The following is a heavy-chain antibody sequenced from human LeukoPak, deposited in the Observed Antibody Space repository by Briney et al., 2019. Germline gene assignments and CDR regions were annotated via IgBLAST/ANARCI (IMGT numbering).Heavy chain of an antibody. J-gene: IGHJ4*02. CDR3: ARESVAGNRDFDY. CDR1: GFTFSSYS. CDR2: ISSSSSYI. V-gene: IGHV3-21*01. Sequence: GGSLRLSCAASGFTFSSYSMNWVRQAPGKGLEWVSSISSSSSYIYYADSVKGRFTISRDNAKNSLYLHMNSLRAEDTAVYYCARESVAGNRDFDYWGQGTLVTVSS. D-gene: IGHD6-19*01.